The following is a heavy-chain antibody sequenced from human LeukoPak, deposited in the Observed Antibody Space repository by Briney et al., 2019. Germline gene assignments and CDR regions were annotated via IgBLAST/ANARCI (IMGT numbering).Heavy chain of an antibody. V-gene: IGHV4-39*07. CDR3: ARTAGYSSGWKFDY. J-gene: IGHJ4*02. CDR2: IYYSGNT. D-gene: IGHD6-19*01. CDR1: GGSISSSSYY. Sequence: PSETLSLTCTVSGGSISSSSYYWGWIRQPPGKGLEWIGSIYYSGNTYYNPSLKSRVTISVDTSKNQFSLRLSSVTAADTAVYYCARTAGYSSGWKFDYWGQGALVTVSS.